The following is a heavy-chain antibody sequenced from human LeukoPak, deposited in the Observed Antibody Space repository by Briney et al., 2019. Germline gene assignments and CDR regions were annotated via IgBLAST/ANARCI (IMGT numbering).Heavy chain of an antibody. CDR3: ASGYDYGDYALDY. CDR1: GYTFTGYY. J-gene: IGHJ4*02. Sequence: ASVKVSCKASGYTFTGYYMHWVRQAPGEGLEWMGWINPNSGGTNYAQKFQGRVTMTRDTSISTAYMELSRLRSDDTAVYYCASGYDYGDYALDYWGQGTLVTVSS. CDR2: INPNSGGT. D-gene: IGHD4-17*01. V-gene: IGHV1-2*02.